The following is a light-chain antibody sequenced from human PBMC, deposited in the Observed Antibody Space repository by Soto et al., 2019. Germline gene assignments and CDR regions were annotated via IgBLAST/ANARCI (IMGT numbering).Light chain of an antibody. CDR1: QGISSF. CDR3: QQYLSYPYT. Sequence: AIRMTQSPSSISASTGDRVTITCRASQGISSFLAWYQQKPGKAPKLLIYAAATLQRAAPSRFSASGSATDFTLTISRLQSEDFATYYCQQYLSYPYTFGQGTKLEI. CDR2: AAA. J-gene: IGKJ2*01. V-gene: IGKV1-8*01.